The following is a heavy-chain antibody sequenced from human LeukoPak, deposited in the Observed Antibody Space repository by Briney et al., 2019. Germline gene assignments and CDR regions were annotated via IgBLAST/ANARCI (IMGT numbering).Heavy chain of an antibody. CDR2: ISSSGSTI. D-gene: IGHD2-21*02. CDR1: GFTFSSCE. CDR3: AREGDPAGGAFDI. Sequence: PGGSLRLSCAASGFTFSSCEMNWVRQAPGKGLEWVSYISSSGSTIYYADSVKGRFTISRDNAKNSLYLQMNSLRAEDTAVYYCAREGDPAGGAFDIWGQGTMVTVSS. V-gene: IGHV3-48*03. J-gene: IGHJ3*02.